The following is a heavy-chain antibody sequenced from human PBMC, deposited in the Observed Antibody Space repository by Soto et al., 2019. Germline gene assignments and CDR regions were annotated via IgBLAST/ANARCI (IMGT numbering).Heavy chain of an antibody. CDR2: IDISGRNT. J-gene: IGHJ4*02. V-gene: IGHV3-23*01. Sequence: LRLSCAASGFTFSSNAMTWVRQAPGKGLEWVSAIDISGRNTYYADSVKGRFTISRDDSKNTLYLQMNSLRAEDTAVYYCAKNPTDFWGQGTLVTVSS. CDR1: GFTFSSNA. CDR3: AKNPTDF.